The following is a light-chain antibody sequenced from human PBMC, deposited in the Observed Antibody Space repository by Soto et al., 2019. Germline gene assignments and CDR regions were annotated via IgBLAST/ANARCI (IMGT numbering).Light chain of an antibody. J-gene: IGKJ5*01. CDR3: QQRNIWPPVT. CDR2: GAF. CDR1: PSVTNY. V-gene: IGKV3-11*01. Sequence: EIVLTQSPATLSLSPGERATLSCRASPSVTNYLAWYQQKPGQAPSLVIYGAFNRATGIPARFSGSGSGTDFTLTISSLEPEDFAVYYCQQRNIWPPVTFGQGTRLEIK.